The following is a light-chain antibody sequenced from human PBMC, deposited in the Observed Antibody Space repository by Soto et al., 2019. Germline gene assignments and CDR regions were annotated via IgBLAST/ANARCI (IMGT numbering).Light chain of an antibody. CDR2: KAS. Sequence: DIQMTQSPSTLSASLGDRVTITCRASQSISSWLAWYRQKPGKAPKLLISKASSLESGVPSRFSGSGSGTEFTLTISNLQSEDFVVYYCQQYNNWPSTFGQGTKVDIK. J-gene: IGKJ1*01. CDR3: QQYNNWPST. V-gene: IGKV1-5*03. CDR1: QSISSW.